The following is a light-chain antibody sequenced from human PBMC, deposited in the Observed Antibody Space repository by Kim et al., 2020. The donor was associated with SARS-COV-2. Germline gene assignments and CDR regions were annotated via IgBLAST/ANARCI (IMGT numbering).Light chain of an antibody. CDR3: NSRDSSGNHVV. CDR2: GKN. Sequence: SSEPTQDPAVSVALGQTVRITCQGDSLRSYYASWYQQKPGQAPVLVIYGKNNRPSGIPDRFSGSSSGNTASLTITGAQAEDEADYYCNSRDSSGNHVVFG. J-gene: IGLJ2*01. CDR1: SLRSYY. V-gene: IGLV3-19*01.